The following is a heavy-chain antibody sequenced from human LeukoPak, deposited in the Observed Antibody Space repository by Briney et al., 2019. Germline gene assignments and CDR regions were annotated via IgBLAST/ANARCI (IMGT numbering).Heavy chain of an antibody. CDR1: GYSFTSYW. D-gene: IGHD3-16*01. CDR3: ASTSILRLGRGPDAFDI. CDR2: IYPGDSDT. V-gene: IGHV5-51*01. Sequence: GESLQISCKGSGYSFTSYWIGWVRQMPGKGLEWMGIIYPGDSDTRYSPSFQGQVTISADKSISTAYLQWSSLKASDTAMYYCASTSILRLGRGPDAFDIWGQGTMVTVSS. J-gene: IGHJ3*02.